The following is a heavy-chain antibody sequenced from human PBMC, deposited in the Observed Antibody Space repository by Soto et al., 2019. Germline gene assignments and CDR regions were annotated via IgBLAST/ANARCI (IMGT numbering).Heavy chain of an antibody. V-gene: IGHV1-18*01. D-gene: IGHD3-10*01. CDR1: GYTFTSYG. CDR2: ISAYNGNT. Sequence: QVQLVQSGAEVKKPGASVKVSCKASGYTFTSYGISWVRQAPGQGLEWMGWISAYNGNTNYAQKLQGRVTMTTDTATRTAYMELRSLRSDDTAVYYCASGELYGSGTGYMDVWGKGTPVTVSS. J-gene: IGHJ6*03. CDR3: ASGELYGSGTGYMDV.